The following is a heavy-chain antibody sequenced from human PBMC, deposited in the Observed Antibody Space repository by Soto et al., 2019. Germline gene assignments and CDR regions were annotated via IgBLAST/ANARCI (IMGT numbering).Heavy chain of an antibody. CDR1: GYTFTSYG. CDR2: ISAYNGNT. CDR3: ARIGYYYDSSGYYYVDWFDP. Sequence: ASVKVSCKASGYTFTSYGISWVRQAPGQGLEWMGWISAYNGNTNYAQKLQGRVTMTTDTSTSTAYMELRSLRSDDTAVYYCARIGYYYDSSGYYYVDWFDPWGQGTLVTVSS. J-gene: IGHJ5*02. V-gene: IGHV1-18*04. D-gene: IGHD3-22*01.